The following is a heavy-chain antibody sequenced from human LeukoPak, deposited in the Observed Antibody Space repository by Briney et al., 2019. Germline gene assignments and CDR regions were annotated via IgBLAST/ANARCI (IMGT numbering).Heavy chain of an antibody. Sequence: ASVKVSCKASGYTFTSYDINWVRQATGQGLEWMGWMNPNSGNTGYAQKFQGRVTMTRDTSISTAYMELSRLRSDDTAAYYCARALSRSSSWYIGYWGQGTLVTVSS. CDR3: ARALSRSSSWYIGY. V-gene: IGHV1-8*01. CDR2: MNPNSGNT. D-gene: IGHD6-13*01. CDR1: GYTFTSYD. J-gene: IGHJ4*02.